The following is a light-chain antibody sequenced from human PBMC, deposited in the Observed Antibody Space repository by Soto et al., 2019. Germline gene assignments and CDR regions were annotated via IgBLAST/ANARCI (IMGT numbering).Light chain of an antibody. CDR2: DES. Sequence: DIQMTQSPSSLSASVGDRVTITCQASQHISKNLNWYQQKPGKAPKLLIYDESNLETGVQSRFSGSGSGTDFTFTISSLQPEDIATYYCQQYDNLPGYTFGQGTKLEIK. CDR1: QHISKN. V-gene: IGKV1-33*01. CDR3: QQYDNLPGYT. J-gene: IGKJ2*01.